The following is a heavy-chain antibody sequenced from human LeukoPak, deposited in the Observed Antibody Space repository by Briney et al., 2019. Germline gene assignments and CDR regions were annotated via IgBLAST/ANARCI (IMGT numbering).Heavy chain of an antibody. D-gene: IGHD3-10*01. Sequence: SETLSLTCTVSGGSISSFYWTWIRQPPGKGLEWIGYIYYTGSTNHNPSLKSRVTISIDTSKNQFSLRLGSVTAADTAVYYCATYIRGHSFYFDYWGQGTLVTVSS. CDR2: IYYTGST. CDR1: GGSISSFY. CDR3: ATYIRGHSFYFDY. J-gene: IGHJ4*02. V-gene: IGHV4-59*08.